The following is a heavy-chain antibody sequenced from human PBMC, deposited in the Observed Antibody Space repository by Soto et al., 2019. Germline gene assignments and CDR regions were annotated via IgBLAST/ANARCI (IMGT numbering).Heavy chain of an antibody. CDR3: ARDYSGSYYSFWFDH. Sequence: PSETLSLTCTVSGGSIRSHYWNWIRQPPGKGLEWIGYIDDSGSTKYNPSLKSRVTISVDTSKNQFSLKLNSVTAADTAIYYCARDYSGSYYSFWFDHWGQGTQVTVSS. J-gene: IGHJ5*02. CDR2: IDDSGST. D-gene: IGHD1-26*01. CDR1: GGSIRSHY. V-gene: IGHV4-59*11.